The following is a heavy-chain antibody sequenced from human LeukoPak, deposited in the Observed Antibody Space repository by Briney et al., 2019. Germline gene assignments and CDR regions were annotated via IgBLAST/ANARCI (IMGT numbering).Heavy chain of an antibody. CDR3: ARGRDYYGSGSYSH. D-gene: IGHD3-10*01. CDR1: GGSFSGYY. Sequence: SETLSLTCAVYGGSFSGYYWSWLRQPPGKGLEWIGEINHSGSTNYNPSLKSRVTISVDRSKNQFSLKLSSVTAADTAVYYCARGRDYYGSGSYSHWSQGTLVTVSS. J-gene: IGHJ4*02. CDR2: INHSGST. V-gene: IGHV4-34*01.